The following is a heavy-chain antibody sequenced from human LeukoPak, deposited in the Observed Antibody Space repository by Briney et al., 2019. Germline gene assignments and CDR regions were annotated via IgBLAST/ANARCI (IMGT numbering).Heavy chain of an antibody. CDR2: IYYSGST. J-gene: IGHJ6*03. CDR1: GGSFSGYY. V-gene: IGHV4-39*01. Sequence: PSETLSLTCAVYGGSFSGYYWGWIRQPPGKGLEWIGSIYYSGSTYYNPSLKSRVTISVDTSKNQFSLKLSSVTAADTAVYYCARRHDILTGYYPYYYYYMDVWGKGTTVTVSS. CDR3: ARRHDILTGYYPYYYYYMDV. D-gene: IGHD3-9*01.